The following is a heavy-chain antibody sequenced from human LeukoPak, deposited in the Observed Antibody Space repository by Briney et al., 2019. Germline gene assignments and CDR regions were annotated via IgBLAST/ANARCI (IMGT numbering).Heavy chain of an antibody. Sequence: GGSLRLSCAASGFIFNSYWMSWVRQAPGKGLEWVANIKRDGSEKYYVDSVKGRFTISRDNSKNTLYVQMNSLRAEDTAVYYCAREARPAIRHYYDSSGYYYALAAFDIWGQGTMVTVSS. D-gene: IGHD3-22*01. CDR1: GFIFNSYW. J-gene: IGHJ3*02. CDR2: IKRDGSEK. CDR3: AREARPAIRHYYDSSGYYYALAAFDI. V-gene: IGHV3-7*03.